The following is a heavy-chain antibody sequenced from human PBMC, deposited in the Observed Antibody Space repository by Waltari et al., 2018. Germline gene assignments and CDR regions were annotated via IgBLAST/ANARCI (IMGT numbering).Heavy chain of an antibody. CDR2: IKEDGSET. J-gene: IGHJ4*02. D-gene: IGHD2-21*01. CDR1: GFTFSKYW. Sequence: EVQLVESGGGLVQPGGSLRLACTTSGFTFSKYWMSWVRQAPGKGVEWLASIKEDGSETNYVESVKGRFTISRDNAKNSLYLQMSSLRAEDTAVYYCSDPPSDFWGQGAVVTVSS. V-gene: IGHV3-7*03. CDR3: SDPPSDF.